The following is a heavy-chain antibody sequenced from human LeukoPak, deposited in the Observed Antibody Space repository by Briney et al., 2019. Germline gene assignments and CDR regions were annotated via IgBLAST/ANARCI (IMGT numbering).Heavy chain of an antibody. V-gene: IGHV1-8*01. CDR1: GYTFTSYD. J-gene: IGHJ5*02. CDR2: MNPNSGNP. Sequence: AASVKVSCKASGYTFTSYDINWVRQATGQGLEWMGWMNPNSGNPGYAQKFQGRVTMTRNTSISTAYMELSSLRSEDTAVYYCARGWVRITMVRGVRKPPARWFDPWGQGTLVTVSS. CDR3: ARGWVRITMVRGVRKPPARWFDP. D-gene: IGHD3-10*01.